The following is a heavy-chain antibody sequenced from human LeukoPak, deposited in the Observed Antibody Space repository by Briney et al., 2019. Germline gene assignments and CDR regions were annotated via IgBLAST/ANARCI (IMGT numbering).Heavy chain of an antibody. J-gene: IGHJ4*02. CDR1: GASISSYY. Sequence: SETLSLTCSVSGASISSYYWSWIRQPPGKGLEWIGYIYYSGSTSYNPSLKSRVTISEDTSKNQFSLKLNSLTAADTAVYYCARGDSSGWFHFDHWGQGTLVAVSS. V-gene: IGHV4-59*01. CDR2: IYYSGST. CDR3: ARGDSSGWFHFDH. D-gene: IGHD6-19*01.